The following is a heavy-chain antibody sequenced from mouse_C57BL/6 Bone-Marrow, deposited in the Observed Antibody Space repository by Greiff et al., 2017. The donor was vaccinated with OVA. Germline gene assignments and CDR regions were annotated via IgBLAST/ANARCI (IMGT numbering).Heavy chain of an antibody. CDR1: GFTFSNYW. Sequence: EVNVVESGGGLVQPGGSMKLSCVASGFTFSNYWMNWVRHSPEKGLEWVAQIRLKSDNYATHYAESVKGRFTISRDDSKSSVYLQMNNLRAEDTGIYYCTADGSSLYAMDYWGQGTSVTVSS. J-gene: IGHJ4*01. CDR2: IRLKSDNYAT. D-gene: IGHD1-1*01. CDR3: TADGSSLYAMDY. V-gene: IGHV6-3*01.